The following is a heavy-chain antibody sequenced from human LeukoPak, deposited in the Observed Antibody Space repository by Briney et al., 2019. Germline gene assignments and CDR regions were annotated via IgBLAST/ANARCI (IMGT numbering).Heavy chain of an antibody. J-gene: IGHJ6*03. CDR2: IRYDGSNK. Sequence: GGSLRLSCAASGFTFSSYAMHWVRQAPGKGLEWVAFIRYDGSNKYYADSVKGRFTISRDNSKNTLYLQMNSLRAEDTAVYYCAKDGGFNYYGSGSYYSPYYYYYMDVWGKGTTVTISS. V-gene: IGHV3-30*02. D-gene: IGHD3-10*01. CDR1: GFTFSSYA. CDR3: AKDGGFNYYGSGSYYSPYYYYYMDV.